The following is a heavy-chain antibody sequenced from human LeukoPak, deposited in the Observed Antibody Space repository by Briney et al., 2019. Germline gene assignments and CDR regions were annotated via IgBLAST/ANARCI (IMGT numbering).Heavy chain of an antibody. V-gene: IGHV3-23*01. CDR2: ISGSGGST. CDR1: GFTFSSYA. D-gene: IGHD6-13*01. J-gene: IGHJ6*03. Sequence: GGSLRLSCAASGFTFSSYAMSWVRQAPGKGLEWVSAISGSGGSTYYADSVKGRFIISRDNSKNTLYLQMNSLRAEDTAVYYCAKGGRGAAAADYYYYYMDVWGKGTTVTVSS. CDR3: AKGGRGAAAADYYYYYMDV.